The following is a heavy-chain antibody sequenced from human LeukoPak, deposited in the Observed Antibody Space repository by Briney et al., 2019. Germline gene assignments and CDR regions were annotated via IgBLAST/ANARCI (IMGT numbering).Heavy chain of an antibody. CDR2: ISSSSSYI. D-gene: IGHD1-26*01. J-gene: IGHJ4*02. Sequence: GGSLRLSCAASGFTFISYSMNWVRQAPGKGLEWVSSISSSSSYIYYADSVKGRFTISRDNAKNSLYLQMNSLRAEDTAVYYCAREGRATTIDYWGQGTLVTVSS. CDR3: AREGRATTIDY. V-gene: IGHV3-21*01. CDR1: GFTFISYS.